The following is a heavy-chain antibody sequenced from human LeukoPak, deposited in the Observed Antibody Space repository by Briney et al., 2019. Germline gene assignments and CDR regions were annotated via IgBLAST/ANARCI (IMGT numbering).Heavy chain of an antibody. Sequence: GGSLRLSCAASGFTFSSYAMSWVRQAPGKGLEWVSAISGSGGSTYYADSVKGRFTISRDNSKNTLYLQTNSLRAEDTAVYYCAKDFGSYCSNTSCHGSFDYWGQGTLVTVSS. CDR1: GFTFSSYA. CDR2: ISGSGGST. D-gene: IGHD2-2*01. V-gene: IGHV3-23*01. CDR3: AKDFGSYCSNTSCHGSFDY. J-gene: IGHJ4*02.